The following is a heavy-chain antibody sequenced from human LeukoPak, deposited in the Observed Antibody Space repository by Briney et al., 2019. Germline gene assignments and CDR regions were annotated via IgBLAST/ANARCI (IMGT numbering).Heavy chain of an antibody. V-gene: IGHV4-39*07. D-gene: IGHD3-9*01. CDR2: IYYSGST. Sequence: PSETLSLTCTVSGGSISSSSYYWGWIRQPPGKGLEWIGSIYYSGSTYYNPSLKSRVTISVDTSKNQFSLKLTSVTAADTAVYYCATVYDILTGYYRYWGQGTLVTVSS. CDR3: ATVYDILTGYYRY. J-gene: IGHJ4*02. CDR1: GGSISSSSYY.